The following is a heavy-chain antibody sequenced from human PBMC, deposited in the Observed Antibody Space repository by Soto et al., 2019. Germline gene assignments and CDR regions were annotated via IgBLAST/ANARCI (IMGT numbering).Heavy chain of an antibody. V-gene: IGHV3-23*01. D-gene: IGHD3-3*01. CDR2: ISGSGGST. J-gene: IGHJ3*02. CDR3: AKDQYYDFWSGYDAFDI. Sequence: GESLKISCAASGFTFSSYAMSWVRQAPGKGLEWVSAISGSGGSTYYADSVKGRFTISRDNSKNTLYLQMNSLRAEDTAVYYCAKDQYYDFWSGYDAFDIWGQGTMVTVSS. CDR1: GFTFSSYA.